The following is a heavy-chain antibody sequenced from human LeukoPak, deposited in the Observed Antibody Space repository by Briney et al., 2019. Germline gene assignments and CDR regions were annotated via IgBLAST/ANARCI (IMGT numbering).Heavy chain of an antibody. D-gene: IGHD3-9*01. CDR3: ASYPFDASPYYYYGMDV. J-gene: IGHJ6*02. Sequence: ASVKVSCKASGYTFTSYGISWVRQAPGQGLEWMGWISAYNGNTNYAQKLQGRVTMTTDTSTSTACMELRSLRSDDTAVYYCASYPFDASPYYYYGMDVWGQGTTVTVSS. CDR1: GYTFTSYG. CDR2: ISAYNGNT. V-gene: IGHV1-18*01.